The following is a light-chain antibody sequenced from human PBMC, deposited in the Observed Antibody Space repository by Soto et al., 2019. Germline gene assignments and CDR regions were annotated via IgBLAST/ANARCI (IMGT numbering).Light chain of an antibody. CDR3: QQRSNWPPQSLA. Sequence: EIVLTQSPATLSLSPGERATLSCRASQSVSSYLAWYQQKPGQAPRLLIYDASNRATGSPARFSGSGSGTDFTLTISSLEPEDFAVYYCQQRSNWPPQSLAFGPGTKVDIK. J-gene: IGKJ3*01. CDR1: QSVSSY. CDR2: DAS. V-gene: IGKV3-11*01.